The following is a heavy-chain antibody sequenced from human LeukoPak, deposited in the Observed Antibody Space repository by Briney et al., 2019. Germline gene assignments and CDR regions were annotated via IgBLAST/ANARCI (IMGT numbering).Heavy chain of an antibody. J-gene: IGHJ4*02. CDR3: VRLVGKIQSVTPRYFDY. D-gene: IGHD2-2*01. V-gene: IGHV5-51*01. Sequence: GESLKISCKASGYTFTSYWIGWVRQMPGKGLEWMGIVWPDDSDTRYSPSFQGQVTISADKSSTTTYLQWNSLKASDTAVYLCVRLVGKIQSVTPRYFDYWGQGALVTVSS. CDR2: VWPDDSDT. CDR1: GYTFTSYW.